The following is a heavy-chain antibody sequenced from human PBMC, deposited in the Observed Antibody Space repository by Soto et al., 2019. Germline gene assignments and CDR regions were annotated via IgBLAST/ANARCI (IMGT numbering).Heavy chain of an antibody. V-gene: IGHV3-23*01. D-gene: IGHD6-19*01. CDR2: IAGSGGST. J-gene: IGHJ4*02. CDR1: GFTFSGFA. Sequence: GGSLRLSCAASGFTFSGFAMSWVRQGPGKGLEWVSTIAGSGGSTHYADSVKGRFTISRDNSKNTLYLQMNILRAEDTAIYYCAQHVSGGWYGNTWGQGTLVTVSS. CDR3: AQHVSGGWYGNT.